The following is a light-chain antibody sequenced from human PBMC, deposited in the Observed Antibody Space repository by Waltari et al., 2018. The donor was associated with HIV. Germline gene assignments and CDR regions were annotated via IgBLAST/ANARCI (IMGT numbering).Light chain of an antibody. J-gene: IGLJ3*02. V-gene: IGLV3-25*03. CDR2: KDM. Sequence: SYDLTQTPSVSVSPGQTARTNRSRGALPKKYSTWYRPKAEQTPILLIDKDMERSSGIPELITGSGSGNGVTLTITEVQAEDEGDYYCQSTDYDGTWVFGGGTKFTVL. CDR1: ALPKKY. CDR3: QSTDYDGTWV.